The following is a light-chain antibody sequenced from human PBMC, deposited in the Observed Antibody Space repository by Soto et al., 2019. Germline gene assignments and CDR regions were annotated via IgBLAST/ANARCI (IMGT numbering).Light chain of an antibody. CDR2: EVS. V-gene: IGLV2-14*02. Sequence: QSALTQPASVSGSPGQSITISCTGTSSDVGSYNLVSWYQQHPGKAPKLMIYEVSSRPSGVSNRFSGSKSGNTASLTISGLQAEDEAYYYCSSYTTSTSFILFGGGTKLTVL. CDR3: SSYTTSTSFIL. CDR1: SSDVGSYNL. J-gene: IGLJ2*01.